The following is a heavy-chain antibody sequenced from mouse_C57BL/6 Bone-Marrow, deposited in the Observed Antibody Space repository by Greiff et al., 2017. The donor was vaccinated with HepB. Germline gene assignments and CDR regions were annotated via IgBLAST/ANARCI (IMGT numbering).Heavy chain of an antibody. D-gene: IGHD3-2*01. CDR2: IDPENGDT. CDR3: TKSRQLGLRAMDY. Sequence: VQLQQSGAELVRPGASVKLSCTASGFNITDDYMHWVKQRPEQGLEWIGWIDPENGDTKYASKFKGKATITADTSSNTAYLQLSSLTSADTDVYYCTKSRQLGLRAMDYWGQGTSVTVSS. V-gene: IGHV14-4*01. CDR1: GFNITDDY. J-gene: IGHJ4*01.